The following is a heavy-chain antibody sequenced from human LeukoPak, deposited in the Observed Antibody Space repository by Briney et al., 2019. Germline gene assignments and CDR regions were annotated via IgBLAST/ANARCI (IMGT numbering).Heavy chain of an antibody. J-gene: IGHJ4*02. D-gene: IGHD2-21*02. Sequence: PGGSLRLSCAASGFTFSDYYMSWIRQAPGKGLEWLSYISSSGNIIYYADSVKGRFTISRDNAKNSLYLQMNSLRAEDTALFYCAKSDCETIGCKRLHYWGQGTLVTVSS. V-gene: IGHV3-11*01. CDR3: AKSDCETIGCKRLHY. CDR2: ISSSGNII. CDR1: GFTFSDYY.